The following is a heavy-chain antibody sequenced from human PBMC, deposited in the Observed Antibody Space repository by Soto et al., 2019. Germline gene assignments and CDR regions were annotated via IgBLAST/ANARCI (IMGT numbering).Heavy chain of an antibody. CDR1: GFPFTSYG. CDR3: VGGQYYFDY. V-gene: IGHV3-30*03. D-gene: IGHD3-10*01. J-gene: IGHJ4*02. Sequence: QVQLVESGGGVVQPGRSLRLSCAASGFPFTSYGMHWVREGPDKGLEWVAIISYDGSEKYYADSVKGRFTISSDNSKNPLYLQMNSLRPEDTALYYCVGGQYYFDYRGQGTLVIVSS. CDR2: ISYDGSEK.